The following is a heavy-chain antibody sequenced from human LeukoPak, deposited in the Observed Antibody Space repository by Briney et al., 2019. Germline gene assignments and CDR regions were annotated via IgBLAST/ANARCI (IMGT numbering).Heavy chain of an antibody. V-gene: IGHV3-21*01. CDR2: ITGSTTSK. CDR1: GFTFSSYT. Sequence: SGGSLRLSCAASGFTFSSYTMNWVRQPPGKGLEWVSSITGSTTSKYYTDSVKGRFTISRDNAKNSLFLQMNSLRADDTAVYYCAREPLYCSGGSCYSHLFDYWGQGTLVTVSS. J-gene: IGHJ4*02. CDR3: AREPLYCSGGSCYSHLFDY. D-gene: IGHD2-15*01.